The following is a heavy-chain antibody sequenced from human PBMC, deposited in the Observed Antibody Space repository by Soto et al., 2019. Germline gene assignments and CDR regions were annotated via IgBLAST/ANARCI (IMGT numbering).Heavy chain of an antibody. CDR1: GFTFSSYG. CDR2: ISYDGSNK. D-gene: IGHD3-16*02. V-gene: IGHV3-30*18. Sequence: QVQLVESGGGVVQPGRSLSLSCAASGFTFSSYGMHWVRQAPGKGLEWVAVISYDGSNKYYADSVKGRFTISRDNSKNTLYLQMNSLRAEDTAVYYCAKDPHYVWGSYRPGDYWGQGTLVTVSS. J-gene: IGHJ4*02. CDR3: AKDPHYVWGSYRPGDY.